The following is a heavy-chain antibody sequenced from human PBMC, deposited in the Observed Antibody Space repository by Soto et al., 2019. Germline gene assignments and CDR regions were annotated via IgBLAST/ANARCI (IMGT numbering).Heavy chain of an antibody. CDR3: ARDGNSYGCSLDY. J-gene: IGHJ4*02. D-gene: IGHD5-18*01. V-gene: IGHV3-30-3*01. CDR2: ISYDGSNK. Sequence: GGSLRLSCAASGFTSSSYDMHWVRQAPGKGLEWVALISYDGSNKYYADSVKGRFTISRDNSKNSLYLQMNSLRPEDTAVYYSARDGNSYGCSLDYWGQGTLVTVSS. CDR1: GFTSSSYD.